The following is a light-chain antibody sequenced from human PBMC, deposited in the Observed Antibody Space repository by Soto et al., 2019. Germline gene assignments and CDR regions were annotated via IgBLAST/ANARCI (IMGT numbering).Light chain of an antibody. CDR2: EVH. CDR1: SSDVGGYNY. J-gene: IGLJ1*01. Sequence: QSALTQPPSASGSPGQFVTISCTGASSDVGGYNYVSWYQQHPGKAPKLMIYEVHKRPSGVPDRFSGSKSGTSASLAITGLQADDEADYYCQSSDSRLSGSDVFGTGTKLTVL. CDR3: QSSDSRLSGSDV. V-gene: IGLV2-8*01.